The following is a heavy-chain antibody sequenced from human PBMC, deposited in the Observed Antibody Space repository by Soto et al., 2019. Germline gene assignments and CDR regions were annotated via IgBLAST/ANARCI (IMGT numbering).Heavy chain of an antibody. J-gene: IGHJ4*02. D-gene: IGHD3-16*02. CDR3: ARDLYYDYVWGSYRHFDY. V-gene: IGHV4-34*01. CDR1: GGSFSGYY. CDR2: INHSGST. Sequence: SETLSLTCAVYGGSFSGYYWSWIRQPPGKGLEWIGEINHSGSTNYNPSLKSRVTISVDTSKNQFSLKLSSLTAADTAVYYCARDLYYDYVWGSYRHFDYWGQGTLVTVSS.